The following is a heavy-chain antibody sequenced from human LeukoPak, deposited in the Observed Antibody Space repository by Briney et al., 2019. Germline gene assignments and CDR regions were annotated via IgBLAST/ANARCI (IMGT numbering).Heavy chain of an antibody. CDR1: GYSFTTYW. CDR2: IDLSDSYI. V-gene: IGHV5-10-1*01. CDR3: ARDIGRDDAFDI. Sequence: GEPLKISCKGSGYSFTTYWISWMRQMPAKGLEWMGRIDLSDSYINYSPSFQGHVTIYADKSISTAYVQWSRLQDSHTAMYYCARDIGRDDAFDIWGQGTMVSVSS. D-gene: IGHD5-12*01. J-gene: IGHJ3*02.